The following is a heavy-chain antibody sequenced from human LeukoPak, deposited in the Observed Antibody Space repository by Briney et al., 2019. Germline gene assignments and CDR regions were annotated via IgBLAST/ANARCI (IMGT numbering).Heavy chain of an antibody. CDR3: AKDSWGPHDAFDI. CDR2: VFRSGGT. CDR1: GYSISRTNYY. J-gene: IGHJ3*02. Sequence: SETLSLTCSVSGYSISRTNYYWGWIRQPPGKGLEWIGSVFRSGGTYYNPSLQTRVTVSVDTSKDQFSLRLSSVTAADTAVYYCAKDSWGPHDAFDIWGQGTMVTVSS. V-gene: IGHV4-39*02. D-gene: IGHD7-27*01.